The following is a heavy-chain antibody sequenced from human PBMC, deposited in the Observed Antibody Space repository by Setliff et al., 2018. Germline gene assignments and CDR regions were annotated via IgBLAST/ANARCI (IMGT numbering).Heavy chain of an antibody. CDR3: ARSLGSGSYYNSRPFYSDY. CDR1: GGSISSGSNY. CDR2: IDPSGNT. J-gene: IGHJ4*02. Sequence: SETLSLTCTVSGGSISSGSNYWSWIRQPAGRGLEWIGHIDPSGNTNYRPSLKSRVTISGDTSKNQFSLKLTSVTAADTAVYFCARSLGSGSYYNSRPFYSDYWGQGTLVTVSS. D-gene: IGHD3-10*01. V-gene: IGHV4-61*09.